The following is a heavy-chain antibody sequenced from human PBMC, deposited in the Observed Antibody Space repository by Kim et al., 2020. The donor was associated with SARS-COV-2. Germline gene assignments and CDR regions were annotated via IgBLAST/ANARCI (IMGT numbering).Heavy chain of an antibody. CDR1: GGSLSDYY. CDR3: ARGLIGSGVSSYDYGLDV. D-gene: IGHD3-3*01. V-gene: IGHV4-34*01. J-gene: IGHJ6*02. Sequence: SETLSLTCAVYGGSLSDYYWSWIRQPPGKGLEWIGEINHRGSTNYNTSLNSRVTISLDTSKNQFSLMLRSVTAADTAVYYCARGLIGSGVSSYDYGLDVWGLGTTVTVSS. CDR2: INHRGST.